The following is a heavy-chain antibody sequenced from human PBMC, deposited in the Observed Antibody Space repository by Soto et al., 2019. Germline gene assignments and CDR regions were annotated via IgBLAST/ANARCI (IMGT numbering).Heavy chain of an antibody. V-gene: IGHV3-30-3*01. J-gene: IGHJ4*02. CDR3: ARAPVIEYSSCNLDY. Sequence: QVQLVESGGGVVQPGRSLRLSCAASGFTFSSYAMHWVRQAPGKGLEWVAVISYDGSNKYYADSVKGRFTISRDNSKNTLYMQMNSLRAEDTAVYYCARAPVIEYSSCNLDYWGQGTLVTVSS. CDR1: GFTFSSYA. D-gene: IGHD6-6*01. CDR2: ISYDGSNK.